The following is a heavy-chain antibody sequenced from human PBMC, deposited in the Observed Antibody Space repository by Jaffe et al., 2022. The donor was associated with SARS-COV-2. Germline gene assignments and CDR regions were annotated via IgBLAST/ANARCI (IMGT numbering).Heavy chain of an antibody. CDR3: ARDLTQCGGDCYSGFDY. CDR1: GFTFSSYS. CDR2: ISSSSSTI. J-gene: IGHJ4*02. Sequence: EVQLVESGGGLVQPGGSLRLSCAASGFTFSSYSMNWVRQAPGKGLEWVSYISSSSSTIYYADSVKGRFTISRDNAKNSLYLQMNSLRDEDTAVYYCARDLTQCGGDCYSGFDYWGQGTLVTVSS. D-gene: IGHD2-21*02. V-gene: IGHV3-48*02.